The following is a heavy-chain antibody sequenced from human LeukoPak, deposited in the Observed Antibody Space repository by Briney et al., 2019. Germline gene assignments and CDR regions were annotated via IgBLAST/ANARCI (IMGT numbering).Heavy chain of an antibody. CDR1: GFTFSSYT. CDR3: ARGLHYYYYGMDV. CDR2: ISYDGSNK. Sequence: GGSPRLSCAASGFTFSSYTMHWVRQAPGKGLEWVAVISYDGSNKYYADSVKGRFTVSRDNSKNTLYLQMNSLRAEDTAVYYCARGLHYYYYGMDVWGQGTTVTVSS. D-gene: IGHD3-10*01. V-gene: IGHV3-30-3*01. J-gene: IGHJ6*02.